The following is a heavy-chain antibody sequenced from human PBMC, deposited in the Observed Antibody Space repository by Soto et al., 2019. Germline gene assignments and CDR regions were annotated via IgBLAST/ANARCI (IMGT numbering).Heavy chain of an antibody. CDR1: GGSFSGYY. Sequence: SETLSLTCAFYGGSFSGYYWSWIRQPPGKGLEWIGEINHSGSTNYNPSLKSRVTISVDTSKNQFSLKLSSVTAADTAVYYCASGLRIVVVPAAMFRYYYGMDVWGQGTTVTVSS. CDR3: ASGLRIVVVPAAMFRYYYGMDV. V-gene: IGHV4-34*01. D-gene: IGHD2-2*01. CDR2: INHSGST. J-gene: IGHJ6*02.